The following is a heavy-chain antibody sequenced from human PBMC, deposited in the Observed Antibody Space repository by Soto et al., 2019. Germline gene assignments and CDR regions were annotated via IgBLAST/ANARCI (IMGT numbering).Heavy chain of an antibody. J-gene: IGHJ6*03. Sequence: GASVKVSCKASGYTFTSYDINWVRQATGQGLEWMGWMNPNSGNTGYAQKFQGRVTMTRNTSISTAYMELSSLRSEDTAVYYCARFPGYYYYYYMDVWGKGITVTVSS. CDR2: MNPNSGNT. V-gene: IGHV1-8*02. CDR1: GYTFTSYD. CDR3: ARFPGYYYYYYMDV.